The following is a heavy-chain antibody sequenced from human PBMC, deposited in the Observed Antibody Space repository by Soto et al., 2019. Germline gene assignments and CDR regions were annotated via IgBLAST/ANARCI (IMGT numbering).Heavy chain of an antibody. J-gene: IGHJ3*02. CDR3: AKAGFGKTVYAFDI. D-gene: IGHD3-16*01. CDR1: GFTFSGYG. Sequence: QPGGSLRLSCAASGFTFSGYGMSWVRQVPGKGLEWVSAISGSGGSTYYADSVKGRFTISGDNSKNRLYVQMNSPRAEDTAIYYCAKAGFGKTVYAFDIWGQGTMVTVSS. V-gene: IGHV3-23*01. CDR2: ISGSGGST.